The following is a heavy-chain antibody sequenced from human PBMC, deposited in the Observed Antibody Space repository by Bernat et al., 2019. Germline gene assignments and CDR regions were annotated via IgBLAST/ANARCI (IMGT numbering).Heavy chain of an antibody. CDR3: ASSIVVVPAAIKVDGYFDL. J-gene: IGHJ2*01. CDR1: GGSISSSSYY. D-gene: IGHD2-2*02. Sequence: QLQLQESGPGLVKPSETLSLTRTVSGGSISSSSYYWGWIRQPPGKGLEWIGSIYYSGSTYYNPSLKSRVTISVDTSKNQFSLKLSSVTAADTAVYYCASSIVVVPAAIKVDGYFDLWGRGTLVTVSS. CDR2: IYYSGST. V-gene: IGHV4-39*01.